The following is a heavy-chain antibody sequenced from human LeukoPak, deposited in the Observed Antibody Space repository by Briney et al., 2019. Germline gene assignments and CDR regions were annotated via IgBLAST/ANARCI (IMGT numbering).Heavy chain of an antibody. J-gene: IGHJ4*02. D-gene: IGHD3-10*01. CDR2: IYYSGST. CDR1: GGSISSYY. V-gene: IGHV4-59*12. Sequence: SETLSLTCTVSGGSISSYYWSWIRQPPGKGLEWIGSIYYSGSTYYNPSLKSRVSISVDTSKNQFSLKLSSVTAADTAVYYCARDARVQKWFGELLKTTTYYFDYWGQGTLVTVSS. CDR3: ARDARVQKWFGELLKTTTYYFDY.